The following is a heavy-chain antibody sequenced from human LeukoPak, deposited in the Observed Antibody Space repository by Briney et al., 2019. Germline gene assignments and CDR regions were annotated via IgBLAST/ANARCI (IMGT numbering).Heavy chain of an antibody. D-gene: IGHD6-19*01. CDR1: GFTFSSYA. Sequence: GGSLRLSCAASGFTFSSYAMGWVRQAPGKGLEWVSAISGSDGRTYYADSVKGRFTISRDNSKNTLYLQMNNLRVEDTALYYCAKEGGSGWYEDAFDIWGQGTMVTVSS. V-gene: IGHV3-23*01. J-gene: IGHJ3*02. CDR2: ISGSDGRT. CDR3: AKEGGSGWYEDAFDI.